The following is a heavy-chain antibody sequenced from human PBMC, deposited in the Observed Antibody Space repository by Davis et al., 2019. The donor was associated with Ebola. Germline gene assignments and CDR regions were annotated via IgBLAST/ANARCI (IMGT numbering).Heavy chain of an antibody. CDR3: ARDGVTMVQGVIIDWFDP. V-gene: IGHV1-46*01. D-gene: IGHD3-10*01. CDR2: INPSGGST. Sequence: AASVKVSCKASGGTFSSYAISWVRQAPGQGLEWMGIINPSGGSTSYAQKFQGRVTMTRDTSTSTVYMELSSLRSEDTAVYYCARDGVTMVQGVIIDWFDPWGQGTLVTVSS. CDR1: GGTFSSYA. J-gene: IGHJ5*02.